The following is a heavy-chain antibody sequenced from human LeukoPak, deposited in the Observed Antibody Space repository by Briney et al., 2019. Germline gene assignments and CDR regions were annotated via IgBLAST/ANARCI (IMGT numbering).Heavy chain of an antibody. CDR3: ARGRRDSSGHYYVDY. J-gene: IGHJ4*02. V-gene: IGHV3-72*01. D-gene: IGHD3-22*01. CDR2: TRNKANSYTT. Sequence: GGSLRLSCAASGFTFSSYEMNWVRQAPGKGLEWVGRTRNKANSYTTEYAASVKGRFTISRDDSENSVYLQMNSLNTEDTALYYCARGRRDSSGHYYVDYWGQGTLVTVSS. CDR1: GFTFSSYE.